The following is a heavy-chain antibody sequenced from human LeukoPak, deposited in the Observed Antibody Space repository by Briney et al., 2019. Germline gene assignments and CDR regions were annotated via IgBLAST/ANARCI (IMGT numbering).Heavy chain of an antibody. V-gene: IGHV3-30*02. CDR2: IRYDGSNT. Sequence: GGSLRLSCAASGFTFSSYDMHWVRQAPGKGLEWVAFIRYDGSNTYYADSVKGRFTISRDNSKNTLYLQMNSLRAGDTAVYYCAKVGAMILQHYFDYWGQGTLVAVSS. CDR1: GFTFSSYD. J-gene: IGHJ4*02. D-gene: IGHD3-22*01. CDR3: AKVGAMILQHYFDY.